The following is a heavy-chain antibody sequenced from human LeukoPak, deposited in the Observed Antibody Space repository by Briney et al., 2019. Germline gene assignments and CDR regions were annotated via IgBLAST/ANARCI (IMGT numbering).Heavy chain of an antibody. Sequence: PSETLSLTCAVSGVSIGSSYYYWGWIRQPPGRGLEWIGSIYYSGSTYYNPSLKSRVTISEDTSKNQFSLKLNSVTAADTAVYYCGRHRIAARGSFDYWGQGTLVTVSS. J-gene: IGHJ4*02. CDR1: GVSIGSSYYY. CDR3: GRHRIAARGSFDY. CDR2: IYYSGST. D-gene: IGHD6-6*01. V-gene: IGHV4-39*01.